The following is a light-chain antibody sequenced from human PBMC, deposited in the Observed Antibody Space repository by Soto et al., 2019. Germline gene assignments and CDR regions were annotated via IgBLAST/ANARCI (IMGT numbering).Light chain of an antibody. CDR1: SSDVGAYNF. J-gene: IGLJ2*01. Sequence: QSALTQPPSASGSPGQSVTISCTGTSSDVGAYNFVSWFQQHPGKAPKLMIYDVSKRPSGVPDRFSGSKSDNTASLTVYGLQAEDEGDYYCFSYARNRDVLFGGGTKLTVL. CDR2: DVS. CDR3: FSYARNRDVL. V-gene: IGLV2-8*01.